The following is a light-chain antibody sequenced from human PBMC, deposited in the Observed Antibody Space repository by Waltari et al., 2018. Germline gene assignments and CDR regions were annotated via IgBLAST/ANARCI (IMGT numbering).Light chain of an antibody. CDR2: DAS. Sequence: EIVLTQSPATLSLSPGERATLSCRTSRSVSVYLAWYQHKPGQAPRLLLSDASNRATGIPARFSGSGSETDFTLSINNLEPDDSATYYCRQRNDWPPTFGRGTKLE. CDR1: RSVSVY. J-gene: IGKJ1*01. V-gene: IGKV3-11*01. CDR3: RQRNDWPPT.